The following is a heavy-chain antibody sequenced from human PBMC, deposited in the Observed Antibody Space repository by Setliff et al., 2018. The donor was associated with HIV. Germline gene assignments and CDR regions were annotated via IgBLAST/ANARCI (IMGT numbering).Heavy chain of an antibody. CDR2: IYHSGST. Sequence: SETLSLTCTVSGYSISNGYYWAWIRQTPGKGPEWIGSIYHSGSTYYNPSLKSRFTISVATYKKQFSLKLTSVTAADTAVYYCAKEHGNYDTSADYSPDAFDIWGQGTMVTVSS. CDR1: GYSISNGYY. CDR3: AKEHGNYDTSADYSPDAFDI. J-gene: IGHJ3*02. V-gene: IGHV4-38-2*02. D-gene: IGHD3-22*01.